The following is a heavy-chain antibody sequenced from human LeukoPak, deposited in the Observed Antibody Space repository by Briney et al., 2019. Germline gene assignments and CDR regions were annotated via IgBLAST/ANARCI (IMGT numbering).Heavy chain of an antibody. J-gene: IGHJ4*02. CDR3: ARVVVRDANNYKDY. D-gene: IGHD5-24*01. CDR1: GYTFTGYY. V-gene: IGHV1-2*02. CDR2: VNPTSGGT. Sequence: ASVKVSCKASGYTFTGYYMHWVRQAPGQGLEWMGWVNPTSGGTNYAQKFQGRVTMTRDTSISTAYMELSRLRSDDTAVYYCARVVVRDANNYKDYWGQGTLVTVSS.